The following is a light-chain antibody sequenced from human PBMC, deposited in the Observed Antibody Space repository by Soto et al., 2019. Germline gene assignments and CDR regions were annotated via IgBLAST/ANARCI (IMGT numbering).Light chain of an antibody. CDR1: QTMNNY. CDR3: QNSYRTPLT. Sequence: DIQMTQSPSSLSASVGDRVTITCGASQTMNNYLNWYQQKPGKAPKLLIYAASNLQNGVPSRFSGSGSGTDFTLTISSLQPEDVATYFCQNSYRTPLTFGQGTRLEI. CDR2: AAS. V-gene: IGKV1-39*01. J-gene: IGKJ5*01.